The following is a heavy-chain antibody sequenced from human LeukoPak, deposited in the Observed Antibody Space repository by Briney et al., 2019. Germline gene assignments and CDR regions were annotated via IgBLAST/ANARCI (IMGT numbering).Heavy chain of an antibody. CDR3: ARKTYYYDSSGIGGAVFDP. D-gene: IGHD3-22*01. V-gene: IGHV1-2*06. J-gene: IGHJ5*02. CDR2: IYPNSGGT. CDR1: GYTFTGYY. Sequence: GASVKVSCKASGYTFTGYYMHWVRQAPGQGLEWMGRIYPNSGGTNYAQKFQGRVTMTRDTSISTAYMELSRLRSDDTAVYYCARKTYYYDSSGIGGAVFDPWGQGTLVTVSS.